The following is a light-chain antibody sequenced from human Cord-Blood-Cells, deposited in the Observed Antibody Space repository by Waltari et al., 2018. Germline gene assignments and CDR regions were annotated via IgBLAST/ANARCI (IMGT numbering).Light chain of an antibody. Sequence: DIVLTQSPATLSLSPAERATLSCRASQSVSSYLAWYQQKPGHAPTLLIYDASNVDTGIPARFSGSGSGTDFTLTISSLEPEDFAVYYCQQRSNWPLTFGGGTKVEIK. J-gene: IGKJ4*01. CDR3: QQRSNWPLT. V-gene: IGKV3-11*01. CDR2: DAS. CDR1: QSVSSY.